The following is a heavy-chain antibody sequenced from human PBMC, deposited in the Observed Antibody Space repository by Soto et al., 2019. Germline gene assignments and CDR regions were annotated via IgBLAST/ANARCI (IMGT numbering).Heavy chain of an antibody. CDR2: IYYSGST. J-gene: IGHJ5*02. CDR3: ARAAGYYDYVWGSYRPNWFDP. CDR1: GGSISSSSYY. D-gene: IGHD3-16*02. V-gene: IGHV4-39*01. Sequence: PSEALSLTCAVSGGSISSSSYYWGWIRQPPGKGLEWIGSIYYSGSTYYNPSLKSRVTISVDTSKNQFSLKLSSVTAADTAVYYCARAAGYYDYVWGSYRPNWFDPWGQGTLVTVSS.